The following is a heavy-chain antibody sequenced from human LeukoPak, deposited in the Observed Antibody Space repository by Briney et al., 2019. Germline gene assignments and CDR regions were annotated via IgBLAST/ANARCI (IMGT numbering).Heavy chain of an antibody. CDR2: ISGSGDST. V-gene: IGHV3-23*01. D-gene: IGHD5-12*01. CDR3: AKGTYSAYNSGCAY. Sequence: GGSLRLSCAASGFTFSSYAMSWVRQAPGKGLEWVSAISGSGDSTYYADSVKGRFTISRDNFKNTLYLRMNSLRAEDTALYYCAKGTYSAYNSGCAYWGQGTLVTVSS. J-gene: IGHJ4*02. CDR1: GFTFSSYA.